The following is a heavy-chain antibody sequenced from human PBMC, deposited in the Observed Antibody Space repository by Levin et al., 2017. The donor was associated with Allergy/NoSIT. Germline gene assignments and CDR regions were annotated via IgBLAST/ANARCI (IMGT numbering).Heavy chain of an antibody. D-gene: IGHD3-16*01. J-gene: IGHJ4*02. CDR1: GFTFSSSE. Sequence: PGESLKISCAASGFTFSSSEMNWVRQAPGKGLEWVSYITSSGSTIYYADSVKGRFTISRDNAKNSLYLQMNSLRAEDTAVYYCTRDYAGGYWGQGTLVTVSS. CDR3: TRDYAGGY. CDR2: ITSSGSTI. V-gene: IGHV3-48*03.